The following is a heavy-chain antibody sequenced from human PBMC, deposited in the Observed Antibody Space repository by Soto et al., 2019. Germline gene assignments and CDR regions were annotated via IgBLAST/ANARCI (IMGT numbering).Heavy chain of an antibody. CDR2: IYHSGST. Sequence: QLQLQESGPGLVKPSETLSLICTVSGGPVSSNDHYWGWIRQSPGKGLEWIASIYHSGSTFYNPSLKRRVTISVDTSKNQFALRLNSVTAADTAVYYCARDGGGGFDPWGQGTLVTVSS. V-gene: IGHV4-39*02. J-gene: IGHJ5*02. CDR3: ARDGGGGFDP. D-gene: IGHD3-16*01. CDR1: GGPVSSNDHY.